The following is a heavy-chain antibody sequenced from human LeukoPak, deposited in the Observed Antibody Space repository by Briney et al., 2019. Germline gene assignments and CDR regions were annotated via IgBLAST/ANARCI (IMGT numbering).Heavy chain of an antibody. CDR1: GGSFSGYY. J-gene: IGHJ4*02. CDR3: ARDSRSGLFDY. CDR2: INHSGST. V-gene: IGHV4-34*01. D-gene: IGHD2-15*01. Sequence: PSETLSLTCAVYGGSFSGYYWSWIRQPPGKGLEWIGEINHSGSTDYNPSLKSRVTISVDTSKNQFSLKLSSVTAADTAVYYCARDSRSGLFDYWGQGTLVTVSS.